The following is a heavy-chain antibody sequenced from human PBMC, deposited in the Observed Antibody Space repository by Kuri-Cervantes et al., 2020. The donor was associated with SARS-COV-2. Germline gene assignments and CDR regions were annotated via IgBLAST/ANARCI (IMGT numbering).Heavy chain of an antibody. V-gene: IGHV3-23*01. Sequence: GESLKISCAASGFTFGSYVMNWVRQAPGKGLEWVSTISVSGGSTYYADSVKGRFTISRDSSENTLYLQMNSLRAEDTAVYYCARAYCGGDCESDYWGQGTLVTVSS. D-gene: IGHD2-21*02. J-gene: IGHJ4*02. CDR3: ARAYCGGDCESDY. CDR2: ISVSGGST. CDR1: GFTFGSYV.